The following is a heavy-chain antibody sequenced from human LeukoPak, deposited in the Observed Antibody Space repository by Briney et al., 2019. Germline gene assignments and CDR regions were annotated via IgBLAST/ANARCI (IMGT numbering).Heavy chain of an antibody. CDR2: IKQDGSEK. J-gene: IGHJ4*02. D-gene: IGHD3-22*01. CDR3: AKDREGVVVITLVY. CDR1: GFTFSSYW. Sequence: GGSLRLSCAASGFTFSSYWMSWDRQAPGKGLEWVANIKQDGSEKYYVDSVKGRFTISRDNSKNTLYLQMNSLRAEDTAVYYCAKDREGVVVITLVYWGQGTLVTVSS. V-gene: IGHV3-7*03.